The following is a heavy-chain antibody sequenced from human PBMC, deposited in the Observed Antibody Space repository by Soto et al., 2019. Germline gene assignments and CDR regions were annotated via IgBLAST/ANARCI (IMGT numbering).Heavy chain of an antibody. Sequence: PGGSLRLSCVASGFSFTDAWMSWVRQAPGKGLEWVGRIKRRRQGATTEYAAAMRGRFVISRDDSRNTLYLHMESLRIEDTALYYCTTDQENYYYDGLDVWGQGTTVTVSS. CDR2: IKRRRQGATT. CDR3: TTDQENYYYDGLDV. V-gene: IGHV3-15*01. J-gene: IGHJ6*02. CDR1: GFSFTDAW.